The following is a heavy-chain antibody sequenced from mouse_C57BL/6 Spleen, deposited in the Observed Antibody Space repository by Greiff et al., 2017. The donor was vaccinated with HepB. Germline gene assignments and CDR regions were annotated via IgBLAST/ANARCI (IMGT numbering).Heavy chain of an antibody. CDR1: GYTFTSYW. D-gene: IGHD1-1*02. CDR2: IDPSDSYT. V-gene: IGHV1-69*01. Sequence: VKLQESGAELVMPGASVKLSCKASGYTFTSYWMHWVKQRPGQGLEWIGEIDPSDSYTNYNQKFKGKSTLTVDKSSSTAYMQLSSLTSEDSAVYCCARRDYGVYFDVWGTGTTVTVSS. J-gene: IGHJ1*03. CDR3: ARRDYGVYFDV.